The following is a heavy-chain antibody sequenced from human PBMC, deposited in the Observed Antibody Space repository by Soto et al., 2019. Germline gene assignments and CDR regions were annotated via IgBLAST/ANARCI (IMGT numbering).Heavy chain of an antibody. CDR2: IKQDGSEK. Sequence: EVQLVESGGGLVQPGGSLRLSCAASGFTFSSYWMSWVRQAPGKGLEWVANIKQDGSEKYYVDSVKGRFTISRDNAKNSLYLQMNSLRAEDTAVYYCARDYYYDISGTDLGYWGQGTLVTVSS. CDR3: ARDYYYDISGTDLGY. CDR1: GFTFSSYW. J-gene: IGHJ4*02. D-gene: IGHD3-22*01. V-gene: IGHV3-7*04.